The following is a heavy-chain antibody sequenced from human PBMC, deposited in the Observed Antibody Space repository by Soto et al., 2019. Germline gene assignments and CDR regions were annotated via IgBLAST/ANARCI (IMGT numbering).Heavy chain of an antibody. J-gene: IGHJ4*02. V-gene: IGHV1-18*01. CDR3: ARDREYNWNDYYVFDY. CDR1: GYTFTSYG. CDR2: ISAYNGNT. Sequence: QVQLVQSGAEVKKPGASVKVSCEASGYTFTSYGISWVRQAPGQGLEWMGWISAYNGNTNYAQKLQGRVTMTTDTSTSTAYMELRSLRSDDTAVYYCARDREYNWNDYYVFDYWGQGTLVTVSS. D-gene: IGHD1-20*01.